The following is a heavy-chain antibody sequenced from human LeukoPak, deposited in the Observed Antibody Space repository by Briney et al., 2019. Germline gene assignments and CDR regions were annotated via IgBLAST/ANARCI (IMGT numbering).Heavy chain of an antibody. Sequence: GGSLRLSCAASGFTSSSYSMNWVRQAPGKGLEWVSSISSSSSYIYYADSVKGRFTISRDNAKNSLYLQMNSLRAEDTAVYYCARDGGYCSSTSCYLYYYYYMDVWGKGTTVTVSS. CDR3: ARDGGYCSSTSCYLYYYYYMDV. V-gene: IGHV3-21*01. CDR1: GFTSSSYS. D-gene: IGHD2-2*01. J-gene: IGHJ6*03. CDR2: ISSSSSYI.